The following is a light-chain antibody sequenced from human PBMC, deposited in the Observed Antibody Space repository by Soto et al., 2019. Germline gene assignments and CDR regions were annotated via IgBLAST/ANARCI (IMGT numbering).Light chain of an antibody. J-gene: IGKJ4*01. V-gene: IGKV1-33*01. CDR1: QDINTY. CDR3: QHYDNLLLT. CDR2: DAS. Sequence: DIQMTQSPSSLSASVGDRVTITCQASQDINTYLNWYQQKPGKAPKLLIYDASKFETGVQSRFSGGGSGPDFTLTVTSLQPEDIATYFCQHYDNLLLTFGGGTKVEL.